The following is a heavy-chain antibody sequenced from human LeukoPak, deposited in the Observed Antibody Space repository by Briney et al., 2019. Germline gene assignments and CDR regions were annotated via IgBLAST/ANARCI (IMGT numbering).Heavy chain of an antibody. D-gene: IGHD3-10*01. CDR3: ARDRGVRGVPNWFDP. J-gene: IGHJ5*02. V-gene: IGHV3-30-3*01. Sequence: GGSLRLSCAASGFTFSSYAMHWVRQAPGKGLEWVAVISYDGSNKYYADSVKGRFTISRDNSKNTLYLQMNSLRAEDTAVYYCARDRGVRGVPNWFDPWGQGTLVTVSS. CDR1: GFTFSSYA. CDR2: ISYDGSNK.